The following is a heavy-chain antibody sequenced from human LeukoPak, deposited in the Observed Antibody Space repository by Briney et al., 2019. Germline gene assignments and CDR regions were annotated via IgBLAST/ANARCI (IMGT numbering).Heavy chain of an antibody. CDR3: ARDLKAPDGCSGGSCYYNWFDP. CDR2: IIPIFGTA. CDR1: GYTFTGYY. V-gene: IGHV1-69*06. D-gene: IGHD2-15*01. J-gene: IGHJ5*02. Sequence: SVKVSCKASGYTFTGYYMHWVRQAPGQGLEWMGGIIPIFGTANYAQKFQGRVTITADKSTSTAYMELSSLRSEDTAVYYCARDLKAPDGCSGGSCYYNWFDPWGQGTLVTVSS.